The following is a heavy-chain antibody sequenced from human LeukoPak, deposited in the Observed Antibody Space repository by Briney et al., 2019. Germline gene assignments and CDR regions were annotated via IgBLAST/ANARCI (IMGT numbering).Heavy chain of an antibody. CDR1: GFTFSSYG. CDR3: ARRYGSGSYYFNS. D-gene: IGHD3-10*01. CDR2: ISYDGSNK. J-gene: IGHJ4*02. Sequence: GGSLRLSCTASGFTFSSYGMHWVRQAPDKGLEWVAVISYDGSNKYYADSVKGRFTISRDNSKNTLYLQMNSLRAEDTAVYYCARRYGSGSYYFNSWGQGTLVTVSS. V-gene: IGHV3-30*03.